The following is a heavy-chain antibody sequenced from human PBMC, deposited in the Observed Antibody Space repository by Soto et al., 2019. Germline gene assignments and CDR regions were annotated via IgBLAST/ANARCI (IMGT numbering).Heavy chain of an antibody. CDR2: IYWDDDK. CDR1: GFSLSTSGIG. Sequence: QITLKESGPTLVKPTQTLTLTCTFSGFSLSTSGIGVGWIRQPPGKALEWLALIYWDDDKRYSPSLKSRLTITKDTPKNQVVLTVTNMDPVDTATYYCAHRLSRTPASGSGSWGPYYFDYWGQGTLVTVSS. CDR3: AHRLSRTPASGSGSWGPYYFDY. V-gene: IGHV2-5*02. D-gene: IGHD3-10*01. J-gene: IGHJ4*02.